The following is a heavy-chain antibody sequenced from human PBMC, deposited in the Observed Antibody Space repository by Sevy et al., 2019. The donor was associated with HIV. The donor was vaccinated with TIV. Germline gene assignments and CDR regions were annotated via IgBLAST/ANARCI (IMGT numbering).Heavy chain of an antibody. V-gene: IGHV5-51*01. J-gene: IGHJ4*02. CDR3: ARLDTYSTGWSPRYYFDY. CDR1: GYVFATHW. D-gene: IGHD6-19*01. Sequence: GESLKISCKGSGYVFATHWIGWVRQMPGKGLEWMGIMSPCDSNPRYSPSFRGHVTMSVDNSLNTAYLQWHSLEAPDTAIYYCARLDTYSTGWSPRYYFDYWGQGTLVTVSS. CDR2: MSPCDSNP.